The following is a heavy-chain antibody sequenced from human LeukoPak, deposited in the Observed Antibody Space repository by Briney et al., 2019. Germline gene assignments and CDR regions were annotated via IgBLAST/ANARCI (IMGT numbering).Heavy chain of an antibody. CDR1: GYTFTSYY. J-gene: IGHJ4*02. CDR2: INPSGGST. D-gene: IGHD5-12*01. Sequence: ASVKVSCKAPGYTFTSYYMHWVRQAPGQGLEWMGIINPSGGSTSYAQKFQGRVTMTRDTSTSTVYMELSSLRSEDTAVYYCATIWGGSDPSWGVLGYWGQGTLVTVSS. CDR3: ATIWGGSDPSWGVLGY. V-gene: IGHV1-46*01.